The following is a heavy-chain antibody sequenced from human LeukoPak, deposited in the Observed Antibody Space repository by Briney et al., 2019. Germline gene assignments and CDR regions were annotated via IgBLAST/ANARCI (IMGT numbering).Heavy chain of an antibody. CDR2: ISAYNGNT. J-gene: IGHJ5*02. D-gene: IGHD1-26*01. V-gene: IGHV1-18*01. Sequence: ASVKVSCKASGYTVTSYGISWVRQAPGQGLEWMGWISAYNGNTNYAQKLQGRVTMTTDTSTSTAYMELRSLRSDDTAVYYCARDQVGATDMLFDPWGQGTLVTVSS. CDR3: ARDQVGATDMLFDP. CDR1: GYTVTSYG.